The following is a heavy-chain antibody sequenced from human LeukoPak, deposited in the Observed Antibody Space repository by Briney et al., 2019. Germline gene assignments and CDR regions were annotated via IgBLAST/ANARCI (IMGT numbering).Heavy chain of an antibody. V-gene: IGHV4-59*01. J-gene: IGHJ4*02. CDR3: ARLKATVSIHAYFDY. Sequence: SETLSLTCTVSGGSFSSYYWTWIRQPPGKGLEWIGYIDHSGSTNYNPSLKSRVTISSDTSKNQFSLELSSATAADTAVYYCARLKATVSIHAYFDYWGQGTLVTVSS. D-gene: IGHD4-17*01. CDR1: GGSFSSYY. CDR2: IDHSGST.